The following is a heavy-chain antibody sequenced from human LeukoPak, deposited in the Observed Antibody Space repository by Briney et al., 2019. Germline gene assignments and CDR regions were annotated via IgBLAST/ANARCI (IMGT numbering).Heavy chain of an antibody. Sequence: PGGTLRLSCAASGFTFSSYGMSWVRQAPGKGLEWVSAISGSGGSTYYADSVKGRFTISRDNSKNTLYLQMNSLRAEDTAVYYCAKDTAMVKFYFDYWGQGTLVTVSS. D-gene: IGHD5-18*01. V-gene: IGHV3-23*01. CDR1: GFTFSSYG. CDR2: ISGSGGST. CDR3: AKDTAMVKFYFDY. J-gene: IGHJ4*02.